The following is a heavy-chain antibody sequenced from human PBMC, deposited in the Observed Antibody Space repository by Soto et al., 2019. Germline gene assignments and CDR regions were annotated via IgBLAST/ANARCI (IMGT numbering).Heavy chain of an antibody. CDR1: RYTFTRYD. V-gene: IGHV1-8*01. Sequence: QVQLVQSGAEVKKPGASVKVSCKASRYTFTRYDINWVRQATGQGLEWMGWMNPNSGNTGYAQKFQGRVTMTRNTAISTAYMEVSSLRSEDTAVYYGAIERAGRDNAYWGQGTLVTVSS. CDR2: MNPNSGNT. D-gene: IGHD6-19*01. CDR3: AIERAGRDNAY. J-gene: IGHJ4*02.